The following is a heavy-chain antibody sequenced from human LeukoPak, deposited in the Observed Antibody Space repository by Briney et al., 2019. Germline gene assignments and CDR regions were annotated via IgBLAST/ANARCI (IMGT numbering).Heavy chain of an antibody. V-gene: IGHV1-2*02. J-gene: IGHJ4*02. CDR1: GYTFTGYY. D-gene: IGHD2-21*02. CDR3: AVLVTANYFDC. Sequence: ASVKVSCKASGYTFTGYYMHWVRQAPGQGLEWMGWINPNTGGTNYAQKFQGRVTMTRDTSISTASMELSRLRSDDTAVYYCAVLVTANYFDCWGQGTLVTASS. CDR2: INPNTGGT.